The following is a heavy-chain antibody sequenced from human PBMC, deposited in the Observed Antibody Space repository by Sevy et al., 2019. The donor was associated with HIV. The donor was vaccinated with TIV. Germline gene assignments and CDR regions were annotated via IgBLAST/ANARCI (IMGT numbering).Heavy chain of an antibody. J-gene: IGHJ6*02. CDR1: GGSITSSNYY. CDR2: VYYTGLT. CDR3: AREPGGYDYDYGMDV. Sequence: SETLSLTCSASGGSITSSNYYWGWIRQPPGKGLEWIGSVYYTGLTYYNPSLKSRVTISVDTSKNQFPLNLNSVTAADTAIYYCAREPGGYDYDYGMDVWGQGTTVTVSS. D-gene: IGHD5-12*01. V-gene: IGHV4-39*06.